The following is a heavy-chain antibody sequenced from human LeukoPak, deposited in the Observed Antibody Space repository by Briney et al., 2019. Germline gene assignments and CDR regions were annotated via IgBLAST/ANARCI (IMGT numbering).Heavy chain of an antibody. D-gene: IGHD4/OR15-4a*01. Sequence: SETLSLTCAVYGGSFSGYYWSWIRQPPGKGLEWIGEINHSGSTNYNPSLKSRVTISVDTSKNQFSPKLSSVTAADTAVYYCARGTIARLGYFQHWGQGTLVTVSS. CDR2: INHSGST. CDR3: ARGTIARLGYFQH. J-gene: IGHJ1*01. CDR1: GGSFSGYY. V-gene: IGHV4-34*01.